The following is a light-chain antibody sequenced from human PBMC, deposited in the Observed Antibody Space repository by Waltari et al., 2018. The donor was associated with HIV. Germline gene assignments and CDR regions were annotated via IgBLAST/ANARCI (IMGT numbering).Light chain of an antibody. CDR3: QQSYSLPT. CDR2: AVS. Sequence: DIQMTQSPSSLSASVGDRVTITCRASQSISSNLNWYQHKPGKAPELLIYAVSNLQSGVPSRFSGSKSGTDFTLTISSLQPEDFATYFCQQSYSLPTFGQGTKVAIK. V-gene: IGKV1-39*01. CDR1: QSISSN. J-gene: IGKJ1*01.